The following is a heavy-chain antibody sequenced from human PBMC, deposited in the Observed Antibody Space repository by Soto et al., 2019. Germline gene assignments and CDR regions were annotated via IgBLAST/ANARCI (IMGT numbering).Heavy chain of an antibody. CDR1: GASISSSNW. CDR3: ARHRSSGEYSSPFDP. Sequence: PSETLSLTCTVSGASISSSNWWNWVRQPPGKGPEWIGEIYHSGSTNYNPALQSRVTIGIDKSKNQFSLRLTSVTAADTAMYYCARHRSSGEYSSPFDPWGQGTLVTVSS. D-gene: IGHD6-6*01. CDR2: IYHSGST. J-gene: IGHJ5*02. V-gene: IGHV4-4*02.